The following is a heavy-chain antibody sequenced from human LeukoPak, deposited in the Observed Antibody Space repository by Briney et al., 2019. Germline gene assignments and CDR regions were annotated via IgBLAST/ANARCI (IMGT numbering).Heavy chain of an antibody. J-gene: IGHJ4*02. Sequence: PSETLSLTCTVSGGSISSGGYCWSWIRQPPGKGLEWIGYIYHSGSTYYNPSLKSRATISVDRSKNQFSLKLSSVTAADTAVYYCARAGVDTAAPTGYWGQGTLVTVSS. V-gene: IGHV4-30-2*01. CDR3: ARAGVDTAAPTGY. CDR1: GGSISSGGYC. CDR2: IYHSGST. D-gene: IGHD5-18*01.